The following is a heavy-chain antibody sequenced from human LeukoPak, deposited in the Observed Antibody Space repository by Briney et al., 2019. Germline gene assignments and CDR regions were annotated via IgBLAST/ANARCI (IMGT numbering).Heavy chain of an antibody. V-gene: IGHV3-21*04. J-gene: IGHJ4*02. Sequence: GGSLRLSCAASGFTFSSYSMNWVRQAPGKGLEWVSSITSSSSYIYYADSVKGRFTISRDNAKNSLYLQMNSLRVEDTAVYYCARAHSSSWYGFWTFDYWGQGTLVTVSS. CDR3: ARAHSSSWYGFWTFDY. D-gene: IGHD6-13*01. CDR2: ITSSSSYI. CDR1: GFTFSSYS.